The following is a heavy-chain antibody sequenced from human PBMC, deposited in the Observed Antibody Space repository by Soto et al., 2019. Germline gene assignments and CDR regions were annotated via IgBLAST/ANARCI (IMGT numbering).Heavy chain of an antibody. CDR2: SYYSGST. J-gene: IGHJ6*02. CDR3: ARAPWGSRYGMDV. D-gene: IGHD7-27*01. V-gene: IGHV4-30-2*01. CDR1: GGSIISTSHA. Sequence: ASETLSLTCAVSGGSIISTSHAWSWIRQPPGKGLEWIGYSYYSGSTYVNPSLKSRVSISVDASKNQLSLMMRSVTAADTAVYYCARAPWGSRYGMDVWGQGTTVTVSS.